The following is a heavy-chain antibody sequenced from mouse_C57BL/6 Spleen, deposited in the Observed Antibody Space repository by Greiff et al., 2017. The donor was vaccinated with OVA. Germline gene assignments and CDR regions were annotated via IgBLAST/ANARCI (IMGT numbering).Heavy chain of an antibody. V-gene: IGHV1-55*01. CDR1: GYTFTSYW. CDR2: IYPGSGST. J-gene: IGHJ3*01. Sequence: QVQLQQPGAELVKPGASVKMSCKASGYTFTSYWITWVKQRPGQGLEWIGDIYPGSGSTNYNEKFKSKATLTVDTSSSTAYMQLSSLTSEDSAVYYCARERVRNSSGPFAYWGQGTLVTVSA. CDR3: ARERVRNSSGPFAY. D-gene: IGHD3-2*02.